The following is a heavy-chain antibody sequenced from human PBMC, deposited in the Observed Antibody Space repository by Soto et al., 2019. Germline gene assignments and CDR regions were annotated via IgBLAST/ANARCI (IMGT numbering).Heavy chain of an antibody. V-gene: IGHV4-61*03. J-gene: IGHJ5*02. D-gene: IGHD3-22*01. Sequence: SETLSLTCTVSGGSVRSGSYYWSWIRQPPGKGLEWIGYIYYSGTTKYNPSLESRVTISVDTSRNHFSLSLSAVTAADTAVYYCARVERDEVMVISSFGHWFDPWGQGTLVTVSS. CDR1: GGSVRSGSYY. CDR3: ARVERDEVMVISSFGHWFDP. CDR2: IYYSGTT.